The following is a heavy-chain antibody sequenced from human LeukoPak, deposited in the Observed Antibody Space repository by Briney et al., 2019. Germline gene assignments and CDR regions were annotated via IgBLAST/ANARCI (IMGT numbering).Heavy chain of an antibody. V-gene: IGHV1-18*01. CDR3: AREKENYDYVWGSYRSFDY. Sequence: GASVTVSCKASGYTFTIYGISWVRQAPGQGLEWMGWISAYNGNTNYAQKLQGRVTMTTDTSTSTAYMELRSLRSDDTAVYYCAREKENYDYVWGSYRSFDYWGQGTLVTVSS. D-gene: IGHD3-16*02. J-gene: IGHJ4*02. CDR1: GYTFTIYG. CDR2: ISAYNGNT.